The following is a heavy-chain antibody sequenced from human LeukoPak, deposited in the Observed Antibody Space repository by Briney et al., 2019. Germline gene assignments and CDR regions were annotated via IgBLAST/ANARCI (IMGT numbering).Heavy chain of an antibody. D-gene: IGHD6-19*01. J-gene: IGHJ4*02. CDR2: IYNSGST. CDR1: GGSISSSNYY. V-gene: IGHV4-39*01. Sequence: SETLSLTCTVSGGSISSSNYYWGWIRQPPGKGLEWIGSIYNSGSTYHNPSLKSRVTISVDTSKNQFSLKLSSVTAADTAVYYCARHVDSSGWYRSYFDYWGQGTLVSDSS. CDR3: ARHVDSSGWYRSYFDY.